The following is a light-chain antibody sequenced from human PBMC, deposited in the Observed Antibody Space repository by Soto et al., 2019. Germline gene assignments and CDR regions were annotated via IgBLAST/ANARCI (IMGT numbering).Light chain of an antibody. CDR1: QSVRSH. J-gene: IGKJ5*01. V-gene: IGKV3-15*01. CDR3: QQYGSSPT. CDR2: GAS. Sequence: IVMTQYPATLSVSPGEGVTLSCRASQSVRSHLAWYQQKPGQPPRLLIYGASTSATGIPARFSGSGSGTDFTLTISRLEPEDFAVYYCQQYGSSPTFGQGTRLEI.